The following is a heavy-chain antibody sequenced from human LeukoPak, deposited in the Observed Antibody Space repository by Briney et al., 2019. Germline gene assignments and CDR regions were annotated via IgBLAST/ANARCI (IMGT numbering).Heavy chain of an antibody. J-gene: IGHJ4*02. V-gene: IGHV1-8*01. CDR1: GYTFTSYD. Sequence: ASVKVSCKASGYTFTSYDINWVRQATGQGLEWMGWMNPNSGNTGYAQKFQGRVTMTRNTSISTAYMELSSLRSEDTAVYYCAREAMIRGYQLLYRFDYWGQGTLVTVSS. CDR3: AREAMIRGYQLLYRFDY. CDR2: MNPNSGNT. D-gene: IGHD2-2*02.